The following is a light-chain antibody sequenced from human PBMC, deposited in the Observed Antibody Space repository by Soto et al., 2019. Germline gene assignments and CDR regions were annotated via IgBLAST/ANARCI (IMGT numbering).Light chain of an antibody. J-gene: IGKJ1*01. Sequence: EIVLTQSPGTLSLSPGERATLSCRASQSFSSSSLAWYQQIPGQPPRLLIYRASRRATGIPDRFSGSGSGTDFTLTVSRLEPEDFAVYYCQQYKNGWTFGQGTKVDIK. CDR2: RAS. CDR3: QQYKNGWT. CDR1: QSFSSSS. V-gene: IGKV3-20*01.